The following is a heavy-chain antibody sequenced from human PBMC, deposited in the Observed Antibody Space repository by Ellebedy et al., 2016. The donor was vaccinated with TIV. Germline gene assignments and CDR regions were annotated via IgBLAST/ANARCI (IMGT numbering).Heavy chain of an antibody. Sequence: ASVKVSCKASGYTFSSYGFSWVRQAPGQGLEWMGWISAYNGHTNYAQKMQGRVTMTTDTSTSTPYMELRSLRFDDTAVYYCARDRANLLTGYHVDYWGQGTLVTVSS. J-gene: IGHJ4*02. CDR2: ISAYNGHT. V-gene: IGHV1-18*01. D-gene: IGHD3-9*01. CDR1: GYTFSSYG. CDR3: ARDRANLLTGYHVDY.